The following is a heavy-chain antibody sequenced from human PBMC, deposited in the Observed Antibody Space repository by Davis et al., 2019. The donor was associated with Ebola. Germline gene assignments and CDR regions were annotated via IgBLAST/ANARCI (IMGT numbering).Heavy chain of an antibody. CDR1: GYIFTTYG. CDR3: ARMPPDYGDAFDI. Sequence: ASVKVSCKTSGYIFTTYGISWVRQAPGQGLEWMGWINTHSGDIKLTQRFQGRVAMTADTSSNTAYMELRSLRSDDTAAYYCARMPPDYGDAFDIWGQGTMVTVSS. J-gene: IGHJ3*02. CDR2: INTHSGDI. V-gene: IGHV1-18*01. D-gene: IGHD4-17*01.